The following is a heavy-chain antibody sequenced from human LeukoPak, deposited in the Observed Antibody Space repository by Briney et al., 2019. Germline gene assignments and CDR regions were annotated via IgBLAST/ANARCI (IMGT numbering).Heavy chain of an antibody. CDR1: GYTFTGYY. CDR3: ARGKSLVPATAIRPTWFDP. V-gene: IGHV1-3*01. CDR2: INAGNGST. D-gene: IGHD2-2*02. Sequence: GASVKVSCKASGYTFTGYYMHWVRQAPGQRLEWMGWINAGNGSTKYSQKFQGRVTITRDTSASTAYMELSSLRSEDTAVYYCARGKSLVPATAIRPTWFDPWGQGTLVTVSS. J-gene: IGHJ5*02.